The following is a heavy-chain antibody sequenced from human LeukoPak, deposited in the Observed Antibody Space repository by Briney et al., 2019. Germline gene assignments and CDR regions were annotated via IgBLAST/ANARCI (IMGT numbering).Heavy chain of an antibody. Sequence: SETLSLTCTVSGASIRSYYWNWLRQPPEKGLEWIGYINYSGSTNSNPSLKSRATISMDTSKCHFSLKLSSVTAADTAVYFCARDTRSYDSSGYYFFDFWGQGTLVTVSS. J-gene: IGHJ4*02. D-gene: IGHD3-22*01. CDR2: INYSGST. V-gene: IGHV4-59*01. CDR3: ARDTRSYDSSGYYFFDF. CDR1: GASIRSYY.